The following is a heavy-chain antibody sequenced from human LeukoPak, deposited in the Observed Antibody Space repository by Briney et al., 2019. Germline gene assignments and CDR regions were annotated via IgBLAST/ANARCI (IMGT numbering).Heavy chain of an antibody. CDR2: VSAYNGNT. V-gene: IGHV1-18*04. CDR3: ASARAGYFDWLLNY. J-gene: IGHJ4*02. CDR1: GYTFSAYY. Sequence: ASVKVSCKASGYTFSAYYMHWVRQAPGQGLEWMGWVSAYNGNTNYAQKLQGRVTMTTDTSTSTAYMELRSLRSDDTAVYYCASARAGYFDWLLNYWGQGTLVTVSS. D-gene: IGHD3-9*01.